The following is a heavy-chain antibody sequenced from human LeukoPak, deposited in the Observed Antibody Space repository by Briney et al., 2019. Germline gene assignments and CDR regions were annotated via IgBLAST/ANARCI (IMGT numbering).Heavy chain of an antibody. Sequence: SETLSLTCTVSGGSISSGGYYWSWIRQPPGKGLEWIGYIYHSGSTYYNPSLKSRVTISVDRSKNQFSLKLSSVTAADTAVYYCARSRDWFDPWGQGTLVTVSS. CDR3: ARSRDWFDP. V-gene: IGHV4-30-2*01. CDR1: GGSISSGGYY. J-gene: IGHJ5*02. CDR2: IYHSGST.